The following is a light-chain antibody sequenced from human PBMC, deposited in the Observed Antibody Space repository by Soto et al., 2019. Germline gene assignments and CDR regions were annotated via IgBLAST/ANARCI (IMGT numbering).Light chain of an antibody. V-gene: IGKV1-5*03. CDR1: QSISSW. CDR3: QQSNNYPWT. J-gene: IGKJ1*01. CDR2: EAS. Sequence: DIQMTQSPSTLSASVGDRVTITCRASQSISSWLAWYQQKPGKAPKLLIYEASNLESGVPSRFSGSGSGTEFTLTISSRQPDDFATYYCQQSNNYPWTFGQGTKVEIK.